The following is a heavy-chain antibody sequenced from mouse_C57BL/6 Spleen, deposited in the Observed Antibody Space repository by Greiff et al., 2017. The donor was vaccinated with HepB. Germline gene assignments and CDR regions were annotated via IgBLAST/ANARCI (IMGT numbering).Heavy chain of an antibody. D-gene: IGHD2-3*01. CDR3: ARSFYDGYLYAMDY. CDR1: GYAFSSYW. CDR2: IYPGDGDT. Sequence: PLKQSGAELVKPGASVKISCKASGYAFSSYWMNWVKQRPGKGLEWIGQIYPGDGDTNYNGKFKGKATLTADKSSSTAYMQLSSLTSEDSAVYFCARSFYDGYLYAMDYWGQGTSVTVSS. V-gene: IGHV1-80*01. J-gene: IGHJ4*01.